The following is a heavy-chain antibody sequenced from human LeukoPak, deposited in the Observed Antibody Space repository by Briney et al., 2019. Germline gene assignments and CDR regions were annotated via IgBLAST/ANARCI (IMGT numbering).Heavy chain of an antibody. J-gene: IGHJ3*02. CDR2: ISWNSGTM. CDR1: GFTFDDYA. D-gene: IGHD2-2*01. CDR3: AKGVVPADTQGAFDI. V-gene: IGHV3-9*03. Sequence: GGSLRLSCAASGFTFDDYAMHWVRQAPGKGLEWVSTISWNSGTMGYADSVKGRFTISRDNAKNSLYLQMNSLRAEDMALYYCAKGVVPADTQGAFDIWGQGTMVTVSS.